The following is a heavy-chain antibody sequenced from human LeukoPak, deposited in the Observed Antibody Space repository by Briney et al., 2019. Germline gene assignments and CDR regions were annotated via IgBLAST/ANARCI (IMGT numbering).Heavy chain of an antibody. V-gene: IGHV3-23*01. CDR3: ARSRIDYYYYGMDV. CDR2: ISGGGGST. Sequence: PGGSLRLSCAASGFTFTSYSMNWVRQAPGKGLEWVSTISGGGGSTYYADSVKGRFTISRDNSKNTLYLQMNSLRAEDTAVYYCARSRIDYYYYGMDVWGQGTTVTVSS. CDR1: GFTFTSYS. J-gene: IGHJ6*02.